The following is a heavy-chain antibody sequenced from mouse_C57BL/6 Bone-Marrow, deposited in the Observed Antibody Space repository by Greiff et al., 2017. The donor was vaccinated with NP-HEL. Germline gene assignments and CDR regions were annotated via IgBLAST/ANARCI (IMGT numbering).Heavy chain of an antibody. D-gene: IGHD1-1*01. V-gene: IGHV14-2*01. CDR1: GFNITDYY. CDR2: IDPEDGET. J-gene: IGHJ4*01. Sequence: LVESGAELVKPGASVKLSCTASGFNITDYYMHWVKQRTEQGLEWIGRIDPEDGETKYAPKFQGKATITADTSSNTAYLQLSSLTSEDTAVYYCARPLTTVVARAMDYWGQGTSVTVSS. CDR3: ARPLTTVVARAMDY.